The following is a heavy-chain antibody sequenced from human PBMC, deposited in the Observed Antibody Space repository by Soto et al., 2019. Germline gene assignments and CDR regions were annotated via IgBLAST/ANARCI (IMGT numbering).Heavy chain of an antibody. CDR1: GYTFTSYD. V-gene: IGHV1-8*01. D-gene: IGHD1-1*01. Sequence: QVQLVQSGAEVKKPGASVKVSCKASGYTFTSYDIYWVRQSTGQGLEWMGWMNPNSGNTGYAQKFQGRVTMTRNTSISTAYMELSSLRSEDTAVYYCARERTGTPSMDVWGQGTPVTVSS. J-gene: IGHJ6*02. CDR3: ARERTGTPSMDV. CDR2: MNPNSGNT.